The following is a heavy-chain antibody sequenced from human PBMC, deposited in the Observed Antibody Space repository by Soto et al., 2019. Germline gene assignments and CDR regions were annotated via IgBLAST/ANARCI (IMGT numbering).Heavy chain of an antibody. J-gene: IGHJ4*02. CDR2: IYYSGST. V-gene: IGHV4-59*01. CDR1: GGSISNYY. D-gene: IGHD2-2*01. CDR3: ARGTYCSSTSCYDFLVFDY. Sequence: SETLSLTCTVSGGSISNYYWSWIRQPPGKGLEWIGYIYYSGSTNYNPSLKSRVTISVDTSKNQFSLNLSSVTAADTAVYYCARGTYCSSTSCYDFLVFDYWGRGTLVTVSS.